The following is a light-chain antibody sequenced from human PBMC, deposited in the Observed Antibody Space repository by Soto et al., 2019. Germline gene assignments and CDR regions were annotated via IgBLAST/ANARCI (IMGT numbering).Light chain of an antibody. V-gene: IGKV3-20*01. J-gene: IGKJ1*01. CDR3: QQYVTSSPRT. CDR1: HTFTSSS. Sequence: EIGLTRSPGTLSLSPGERATLSCRASHTFTSSSLAWYQQKPGQAPRLLMYGISRRATGIPDRFSGSGSGTDFTLTITRLEPEDFAVYYCQQYVTSSPRTFGQGTKVEIK. CDR2: GIS.